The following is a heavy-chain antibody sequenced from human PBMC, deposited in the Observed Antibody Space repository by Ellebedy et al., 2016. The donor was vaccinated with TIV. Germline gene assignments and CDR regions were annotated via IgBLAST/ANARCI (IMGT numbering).Heavy chain of an antibody. Sequence: GESLKISCAVSGFTFSSYAMNWVRQAPGKGLEWVSSIGSGGGSPHYADSVKGRFTISTDDSRTTLFLQRNSLRAADTAVYYCARDPAGTTWEAFNLWGQGTMATVSS. D-gene: IGHD1-1*01. CDR3: ARDPAGTTWEAFNL. CDR1: GFTFSSYA. V-gene: IGHV3-23*01. CDR2: IGSGGGSP. J-gene: IGHJ3*01.